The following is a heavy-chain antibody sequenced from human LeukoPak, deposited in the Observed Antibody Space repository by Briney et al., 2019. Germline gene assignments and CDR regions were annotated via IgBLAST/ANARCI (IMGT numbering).Heavy chain of an antibody. V-gene: IGHV3-21*01. CDR1: GFTFSSYS. Sequence: GGSLRLSCAASGFTFSSYSMNWVRQAPGKGLEWVSSISSSSSYIYYADSVKGRFTISRDNAKNSLYLQMNSLRAEDTAVYYCARDGGRGSPFDYWGQGTLVTVSS. CDR2: ISSSSSYI. D-gene: IGHD3-16*01. J-gene: IGHJ4*02. CDR3: ARDGGRGSPFDY.